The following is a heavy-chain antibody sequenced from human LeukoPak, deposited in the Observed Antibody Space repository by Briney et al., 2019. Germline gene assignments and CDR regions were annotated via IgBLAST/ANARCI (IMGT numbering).Heavy chain of an antibody. CDR1: GFSLNTIGVG. D-gene: IGHD6-6*01. V-gene: IGHV2-5*02. J-gene: IGHJ3*02. Sequence: SGPTLVKPTQTLTLTCTFSGFSLNTIGVGVGWIRQPPGKALEWLALIYWDDDKRYSPSLKSRLTITKDTSKNQVVLTMTNMDPVDTATYYCAHRLSIAARPGRAFDIWGQGTMVTVSS. CDR3: AHRLSIAARPGRAFDI. CDR2: IYWDDDK.